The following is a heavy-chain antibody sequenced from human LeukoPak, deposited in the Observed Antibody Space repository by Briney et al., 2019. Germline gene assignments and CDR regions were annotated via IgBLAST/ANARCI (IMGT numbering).Heavy chain of an antibody. CDR3: ARHSPSAAGEPFDY. J-gene: IGHJ4*02. CDR1: GGSISSYY. V-gene: IGHV4-59*08. Sequence: PSETLSLTCTVSGGSISSYYWSWIRQPPGKGLEWIGYIYYSGSTNYNPSLKSRVTISVDTSKNQFSLKLSSVTAADTAVYYCARHSPSAAGEPFDYWRQGTLVTVSS. CDR2: IYYSGST. D-gene: IGHD6-13*01.